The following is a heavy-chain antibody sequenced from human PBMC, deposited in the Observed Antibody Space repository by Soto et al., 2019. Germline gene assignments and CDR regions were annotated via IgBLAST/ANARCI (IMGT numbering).Heavy chain of an antibody. D-gene: IGHD3-16*01. Sequence: QVHLVESGAEVKEPGASVKVSCKGSGYAFTTYGITWVGQAPGQGLEWMGWKSAHNGNTKYAQKPQGQVNGTKDTPNSTALQEPRRLESYDPGVDFRSGGRYREYRGQGALVTVSS. V-gene: IGHV1-18*01. CDR3: SGGRYREY. J-gene: IGHJ4*02. CDR2: KSAHNGNT. CDR1: GYAFTTYG.